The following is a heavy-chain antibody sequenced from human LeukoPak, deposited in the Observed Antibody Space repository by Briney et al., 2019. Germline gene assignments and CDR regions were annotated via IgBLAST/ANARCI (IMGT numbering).Heavy chain of an antibody. J-gene: IGHJ4*02. D-gene: IGHD3-10*01. Sequence: PSETLSLTCTVSGGSISSYYWSWIRQPPGKGLEWIGYIYYSGSTNYNPSLKSRVTISVDTSKNQFSLKLSSVTAADTAVYYCARILFGEGPYYFDYWGQGTLVTVSS. CDR3: ARILFGEGPYYFDY. CDR2: IYYSGST. V-gene: IGHV4-59*08. CDR1: GGSISSYY.